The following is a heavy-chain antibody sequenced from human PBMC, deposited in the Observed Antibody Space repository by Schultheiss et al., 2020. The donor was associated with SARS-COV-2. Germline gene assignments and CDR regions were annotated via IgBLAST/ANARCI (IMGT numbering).Heavy chain of an antibody. CDR2: ISSNGGST. V-gene: IGHV3-64*01. CDR3: ARDNPSGYLYYYMDV. Sequence: KVSCAASGFTFSSYAMHWVRQAPGKGLEYVSAISSNGGSTYYANSVKGRFTISRDNSKNTLYLQMGSLRAEDMAVYYCARDNPSGYLYYYMDVWGKGTTVTVSS. CDR1: GFTFSSYA. D-gene: IGHD3-22*01. J-gene: IGHJ6*03.